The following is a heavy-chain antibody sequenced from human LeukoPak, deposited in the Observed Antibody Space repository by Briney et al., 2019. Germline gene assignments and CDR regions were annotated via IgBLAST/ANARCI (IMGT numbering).Heavy chain of an antibody. V-gene: IGHV4-30-2*01. CDR1: GGSISSGGYS. CDR3: ARGSGYVDAFDI. J-gene: IGHJ3*02. D-gene: IGHD6-25*01. CDR2: IYHSGST. Sequence: SQTLSLTCAVSGGSISSGGYSWRWIRQPPGKGLEWIGYIYHSGSTYYNPSLKSRVTISVDRSKNQFSLKLSSVTAADTAVYYCARGSGYVDAFDIWGQGTMVTVSS.